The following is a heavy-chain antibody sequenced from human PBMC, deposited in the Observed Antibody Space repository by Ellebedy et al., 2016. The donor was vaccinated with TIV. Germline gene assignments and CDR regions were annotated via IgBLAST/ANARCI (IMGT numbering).Heavy chain of an antibody. CDR1: GYSFTNYD. V-gene: IGHV1-8*01. D-gene: IGHD2-21*01. Sequence: AASVQVSCKASGYSFTNYDINWVRQATGQGLEWMGWMNPNRGDTGSAQKFQGSVIMTRSTSTGTAYLELRSLRSEDTAVYYCARVSNGNTVVDYWGQGTLVTVSS. CDR3: ARVSNGNTVVDY. CDR2: MNPNRGDT. J-gene: IGHJ4*02.